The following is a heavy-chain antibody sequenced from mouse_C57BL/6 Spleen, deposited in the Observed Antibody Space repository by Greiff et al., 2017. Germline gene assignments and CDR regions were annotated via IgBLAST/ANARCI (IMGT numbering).Heavy chain of an antibody. J-gene: IGHJ2*01. CDR3: EVYYDYDGNYFDY. CDR2: IDPSDSYT. CDR1: GYTFTSYW. Sequence: VQLQQPGAELVRPGTSVKLSCKASGYTFTSYWMHWVKQRPGQGLEWIGVIDPSDSYTNYNQKFKGKATLTVDTSSSTAYMQLSSLTSEDSAVYYCEVYYDYDGNYFDYWGQGTTLTVSS. V-gene: IGHV1-59*01. D-gene: IGHD2-4*01.